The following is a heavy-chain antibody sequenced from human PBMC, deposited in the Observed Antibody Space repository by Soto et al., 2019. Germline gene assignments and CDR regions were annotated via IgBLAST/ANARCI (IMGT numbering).Heavy chain of an antibody. CDR3: TRSLDS. CDR2: INQDGSEK. Sequence: QRLSCAASGFTFSTYWMDLVRQTPGKGLEWVANINQDGSEKNYVDSVKGRFTIYRDNAKNSQYLQMISVTSEDSALYYCTRSLDSWGQGTVVTVSS. CDR1: GFTFSTYW. J-gene: IGHJ4*02. V-gene: IGHV3-7*01.